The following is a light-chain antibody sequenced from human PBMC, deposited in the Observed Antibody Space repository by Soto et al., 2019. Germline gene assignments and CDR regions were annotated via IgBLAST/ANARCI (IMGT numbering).Light chain of an antibody. CDR1: QGISTY. CDR2: DAS. Sequence: EMVLTQSPSTLSLYPGERATLSCRASQGISTYLAWYQQKPGQAPRLLIYDASNRATGVPARFSGSGSGTDFTLTISSLEPEDFAVYYCQQRSNWPPITFGQGTLLAIK. J-gene: IGKJ5*01. V-gene: IGKV3-11*01. CDR3: QQRSNWPPIT.